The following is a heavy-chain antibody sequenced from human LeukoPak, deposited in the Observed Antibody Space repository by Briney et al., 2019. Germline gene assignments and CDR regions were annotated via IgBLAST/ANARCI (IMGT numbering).Heavy chain of an antibody. CDR1: GFTFDDYA. V-gene: IGHV3-9*01. D-gene: IGHD5/OR15-5a*01. Sequence: GRSLRLSCAASGFTFDDYAMHWVRQAPGKGLEWVSGISWSSGNIGYADSVKGRFTISRDNAKNSLYLEMNSLRTEDTALYFCARDAWRSVFYYGMDVWGQGTTVAVSS. J-gene: IGHJ6*02. CDR2: ISWSSGNI. CDR3: ARDAWRSVFYYGMDV.